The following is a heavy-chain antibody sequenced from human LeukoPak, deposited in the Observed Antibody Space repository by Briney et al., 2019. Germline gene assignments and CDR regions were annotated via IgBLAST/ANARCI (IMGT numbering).Heavy chain of an antibody. J-gene: IGHJ6*03. Sequence: PSETLSLTCTVSGGSISSYYWSWIRQPPGKGLEWIGYIYYSGSTNYNPSLKGRVTISVDTSKNQFSLRLSSVTAADTAVYYCARVPRSYYYYYYMDVWGKGTTVTVSS. CDR2: IYYSGST. CDR3: ARVPRSYYYYYYMDV. V-gene: IGHV4-59*01. CDR1: GGSISSYY.